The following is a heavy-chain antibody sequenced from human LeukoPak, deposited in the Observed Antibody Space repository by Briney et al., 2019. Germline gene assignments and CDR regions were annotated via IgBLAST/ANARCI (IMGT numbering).Heavy chain of an antibody. CDR1: GFTFSSYG. V-gene: IGHV3-23*01. Sequence: GGSLRLSCAASGFTFSSYGMSWVRQAPGKGLEWVSAISGSGGSTYYADPVKGRFTISRHNAKNSLYLQMNSLRAEDTAVYYCARVPAGVIGMKDAFDIWGQGTMVTVSS. CDR2: ISGSGGST. D-gene: IGHD3-16*02. CDR3: ARVPAGVIGMKDAFDI. J-gene: IGHJ3*02.